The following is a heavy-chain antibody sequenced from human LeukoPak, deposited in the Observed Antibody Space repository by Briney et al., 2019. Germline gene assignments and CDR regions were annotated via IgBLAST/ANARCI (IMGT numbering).Heavy chain of an antibody. J-gene: IGHJ3*02. CDR2: IHYSGST. Sequence: PSETLSLTCTVSGGSINNYYWSWIRQPPGKGLEWIGYIHYSGSTNYNPSLKSRVTISVDTAKNEFSLKVRSVTAADTAVYYCARECSGGSCYPPTDAFDIWGQGTMVTVSS. V-gene: IGHV4-59*01. CDR3: ARECSGGSCYPPTDAFDI. D-gene: IGHD2-15*01. CDR1: GGSINNYY.